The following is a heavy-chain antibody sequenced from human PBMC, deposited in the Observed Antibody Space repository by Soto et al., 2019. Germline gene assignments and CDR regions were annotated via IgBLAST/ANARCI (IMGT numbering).Heavy chain of an antibody. D-gene: IGHD1-26*01. CDR3: ATINSATYRYAAFDM. J-gene: IGHJ3*02. CDR1: GYTFTAYA. CDR2: GNAANGVT. Sequence: QVQLVQSGAEVKPPGASVKVSCRTSGYTFTAYALHWVRQAPGQGLEWMGCGNAANGVTKFSQKFLARVTITRDTSATPAYMELSSLISEDTAVYFCATINSATYRYAAFDMWGQGTTVTVSS. V-gene: IGHV1-3*01.